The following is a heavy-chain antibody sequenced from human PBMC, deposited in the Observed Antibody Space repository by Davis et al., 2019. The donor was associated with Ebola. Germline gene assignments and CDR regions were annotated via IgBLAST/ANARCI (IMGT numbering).Heavy chain of an antibody. V-gene: IGHV1-69*13. CDR2: IIPIFGTA. J-gene: IGHJ5*02. CDR3: GRDVLVGATSA. Sequence: SVKVSCKASGGTFGSYVISWVRQAPGQGLEWMGGIIPIFGTAKYAQKFQGGVTITADQSTSTVYMELSSLRSEDTAVYYCGRDVLVGATSAWGQGTLVTVSS. D-gene: IGHD1-26*01. CDR1: GGTFGSYV.